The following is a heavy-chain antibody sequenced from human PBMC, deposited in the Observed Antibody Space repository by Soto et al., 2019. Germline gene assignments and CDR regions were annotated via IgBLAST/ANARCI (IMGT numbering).Heavy chain of an antibody. CDR3: ATGRFSSSLYFYY. CDR1: GFTFSNAW. D-gene: IGHD6-6*01. V-gene: IGHV3-15*01. CDR2: IKSKTDGGTA. J-gene: IGHJ4*02. Sequence: EVQLVESGGGLVKPGGSLRLSCAASGFTFSNAWMTWVRQAPGKGLEWVGRIKSKTDGGTADYAAPVKGRFTISRDDSKNTLYLQMNSLKTEDTAMYYCATGRFSSSLYFYYWGQGTLVTVSS.